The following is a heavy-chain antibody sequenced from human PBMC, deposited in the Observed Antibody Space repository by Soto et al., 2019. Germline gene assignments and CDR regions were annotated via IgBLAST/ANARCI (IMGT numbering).Heavy chain of an antibody. D-gene: IGHD3-16*01. Sequence: EVQLLESGGGLVQPGGSLRLSCAASGFTFSSYAMSWVRQAPGKGLEWVSAISGSGGSTNYADSVKGRFTISRDNSKNTLYLQMNSLRAEDTAVYYCAKVLGGSNPLRGNYYYYYYMDVWGKGTTVTVSS. CDR3: AKVLGGSNPLRGNYYYYYYMDV. CDR2: ISGSGGST. J-gene: IGHJ6*03. V-gene: IGHV3-23*01. CDR1: GFTFSSYA.